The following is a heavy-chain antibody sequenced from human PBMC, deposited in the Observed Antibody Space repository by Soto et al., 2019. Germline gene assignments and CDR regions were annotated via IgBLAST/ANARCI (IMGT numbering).Heavy chain of an antibody. CDR1: GFTFSDYY. D-gene: IGHD3-22*01. V-gene: IGHV3-11*04. J-gene: IGHJ4*02. CDR3: ARDNRDSSGYYPFDY. Sequence: PGGSLRLSCAASGFTFSDYYMSWIRQAPGKGLEWVSYISSSGSTIYYADSVKGRFTISRDNAKNTLYLQMNSLRAEDTAVYYCARDNRDSSGYYPFDYWGQGTLVTVSS. CDR2: ISSSGSTI.